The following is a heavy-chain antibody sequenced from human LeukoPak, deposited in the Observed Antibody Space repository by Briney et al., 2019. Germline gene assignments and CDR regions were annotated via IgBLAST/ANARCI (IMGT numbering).Heavy chain of an antibody. CDR1: GYTFTCYY. CDR3: ARVSRGRYDSSGYYPFDY. CDR2: INPNSGGT. V-gene: IGHV1-2*02. Sequence: ASVKVSCKASGYTFTCYYMHWVRQAPGQGLEWMGWINPNSGGTNYAQKFQGRVTMTRDTSISTAYMELSRLRPDDTAVYYCARVSRGRYDSSGYYPFDYWGQGTLVTVSS. J-gene: IGHJ4*02. D-gene: IGHD3-22*01.